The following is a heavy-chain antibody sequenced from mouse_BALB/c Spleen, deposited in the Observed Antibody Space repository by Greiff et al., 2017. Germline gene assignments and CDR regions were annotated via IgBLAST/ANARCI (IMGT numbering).Heavy chain of an antibody. V-gene: IGHV5-9-3*01. Sequence: EVQGVESGGGLVKPGGSLKLSCAASGFTFSSYAMSWVRQTPEKRLEWVATISSGGSYTYYPDSVKGRFTISRDNAKNTLYLQMSSLRSEDTAMYYCARHWDGLRRCLDYWGQGTTLTVSA. CDR2: ISSGGSYT. D-gene: IGHD2-4*01. J-gene: IGHJ2*01. CDR3: ARHWDGLRRCLDY. CDR1: GFTFSSYA.